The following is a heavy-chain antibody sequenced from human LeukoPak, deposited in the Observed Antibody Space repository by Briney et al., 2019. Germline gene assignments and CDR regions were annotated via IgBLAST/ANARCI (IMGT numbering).Heavy chain of an antibody. D-gene: IGHD6-19*01. V-gene: IGHV3-48*01. CDR2: ISSSSSTI. CDR3: ASPTGYSSGWYFDY. J-gene: IGHJ4*02. Sequence: GGSLRLSCAASGFTFSSYAMSWVRQAPGKGLEWVSYISSSSSTIYYADSVKGRFTISRDNAKNSLYLQMNSLRADDTAVYYCASPTGYSSGWYFDYWGQGTLVTVSS. CDR1: GFTFSSYA.